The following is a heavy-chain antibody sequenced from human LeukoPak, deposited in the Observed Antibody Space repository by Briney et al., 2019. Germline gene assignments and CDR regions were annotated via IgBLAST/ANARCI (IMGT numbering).Heavy chain of an antibody. J-gene: IGHJ4*02. CDR3: VRHVSSSSGYHFDY. Sequence: SSETLSLTCTVSGGSISGYYWSWIRQPPGKGLEWIGTIHYSGSSYCNPSLKSRVTISVDTSKNQFSLKLSSVTAADTAVYYCVRHVSSSSGYHFDYWGQGTLVTVSS. D-gene: IGHD3-10*01. CDR1: GGSISGYY. CDR2: IHYSGSS. V-gene: IGHV4-59*04.